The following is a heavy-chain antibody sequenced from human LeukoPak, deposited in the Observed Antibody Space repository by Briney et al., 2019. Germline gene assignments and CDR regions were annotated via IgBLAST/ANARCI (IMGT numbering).Heavy chain of an antibody. V-gene: IGHV3-7*01. D-gene: IGHD3-16*01. CDR1: GFTFSSHW. CDR2: IKQDGSAQ. CDR3: AKEVPFVLGTGVWDY. J-gene: IGHJ4*02. Sequence: TGGSLRLSCVASGFTFSSHWMSWVRQARGKGLEWMTTIKQDGSAQFSADSVTGRLTISRDNARQTLYLQMNSLRGGDTAVYYCAKEVPFVLGTGVWDYWGQGSRVTVSS.